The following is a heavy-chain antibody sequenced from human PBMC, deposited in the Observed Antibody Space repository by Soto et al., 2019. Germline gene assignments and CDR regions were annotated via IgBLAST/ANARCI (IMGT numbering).Heavy chain of an antibody. CDR1: GGSISSYY. V-gene: IGHV4-59*08. D-gene: IGHD3-3*01. Sequence: SETLSLTCTVSGGSISSYYWNWIRQSPGKGLEWIGYIHYSGNTKYNPSLKSRVTISADTSKNQFSLKLSSVTAADTAVYYCERGHYDFWSGYFATIDYWGQGTLVTVSS. CDR2: IHYSGNT. CDR3: ERGHYDFWSGYFATIDY. J-gene: IGHJ4*02.